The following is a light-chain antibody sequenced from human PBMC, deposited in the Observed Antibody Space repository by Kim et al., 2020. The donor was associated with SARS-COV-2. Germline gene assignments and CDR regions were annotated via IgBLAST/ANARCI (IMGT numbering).Light chain of an antibody. Sequence: GQSHTLSCTGTSSDVGRNNFVSWYQQHPSKAPKLMIYDVSNRPAGVSSRFSGSKSGNTASLTISGLQAEDEADYYCSSYTGTTTWVFGGGTQLTVL. CDR3: SSYTGTTTWV. CDR2: DVS. J-gene: IGLJ3*02. V-gene: IGLV2-14*03. CDR1: SSDVGRNNF.